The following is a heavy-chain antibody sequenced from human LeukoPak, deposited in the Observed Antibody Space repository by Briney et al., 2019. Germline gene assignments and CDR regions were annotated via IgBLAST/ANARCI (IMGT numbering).Heavy chain of an antibody. J-gene: IGHJ4*02. CDR1: GYGFTSYW. CDR2: IDPSDPYT. D-gene: IGHD5-18*01. V-gene: IGHV5-10-1*01. CDR3: ARLGDGGYSYGVGY. Sequence: GEALRVSCKGSGYGFTSYWISWVRQMPGKGREWMGRIDPSDPYTNYSPSFQGHVTISADKSISTAYLQWSSLKASDTAMYYCARLGDGGYSYGVGYWGQGTLVTVSS.